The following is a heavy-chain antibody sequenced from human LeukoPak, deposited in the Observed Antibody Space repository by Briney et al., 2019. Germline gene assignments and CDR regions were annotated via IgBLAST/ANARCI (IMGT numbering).Heavy chain of an antibody. Sequence: ASVKVSCKTSGYTFTSYYMHWVRQAPGQGLEGRGWVNPTSGGTNYAQTLQGGVTMTRDTSLSTAYVELSRLRSDDTAVYYCARVYYYYHSSGILTLYFDYWGQGTLVTVSS. V-gene: IGHV1-2*02. CDR1: GYTFTSYY. D-gene: IGHD3-22*01. CDR3: ARVYYYYHSSGILTLYFDY. CDR2: VNPTSGGT. J-gene: IGHJ4*02.